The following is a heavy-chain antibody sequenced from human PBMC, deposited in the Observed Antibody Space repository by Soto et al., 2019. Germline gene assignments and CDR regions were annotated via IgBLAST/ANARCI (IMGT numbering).Heavy chain of an antibody. D-gene: IGHD5-18*01. J-gene: IGHJ4*02. CDR2: IIPIFGTA. V-gene: IGHV1-69*13. Sequence: SVKVSCKASGGTFRSYAISWVRQAPGQGLEWMGGIIPIFGTANYAQKFQGRVTITADESTSTAYMELSSLRSEDTAVYYCARDREDTAMAPFDYWGQGTLVTVSS. CDR1: GGTFRSYA. CDR3: ARDREDTAMAPFDY.